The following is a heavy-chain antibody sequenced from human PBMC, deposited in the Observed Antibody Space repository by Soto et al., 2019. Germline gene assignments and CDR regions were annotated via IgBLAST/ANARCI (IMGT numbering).Heavy chain of an antibody. CDR1: GGSISSGAYY. J-gene: IGHJ6*02. CDR2: IYYSGST. Sequence: PSETMSLTCTLSGGSISSGAYYCSWIRQHPGNGLEWIGYIYYSGSTYYNPSLKSRVTISVDTSKNQFSLKLSSVTAEDTEVYYSARDHPRNGMDVWGQGTTATVSS. CDR3: ARDHPRNGMDV. V-gene: IGHV4-31*03.